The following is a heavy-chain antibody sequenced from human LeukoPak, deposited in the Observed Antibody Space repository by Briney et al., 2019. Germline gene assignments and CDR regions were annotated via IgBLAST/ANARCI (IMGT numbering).Heavy chain of an antibody. D-gene: IGHD6-13*01. J-gene: IGHJ6*02. V-gene: IGHV3-23*01. CDR2: ISGSGGST. Sequence: GGSLRLSCAASGFTFNNYDMRWLRQAPGKGLEWVSTISGSGGSTHYADSVKGRFTISRDNSKNTLSLQMSSLRGEDTAVYYCAKTSVAGTRYNYYAMDVWGQGTTVTVSS. CDR1: GFTFNNYD. CDR3: AKTSVAGTRYNYYAMDV.